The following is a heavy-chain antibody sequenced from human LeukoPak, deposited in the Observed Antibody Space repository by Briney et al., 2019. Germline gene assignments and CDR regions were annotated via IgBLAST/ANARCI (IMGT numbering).Heavy chain of an antibody. CDR3: ARDTGNHVRGVD. Sequence: PGGSLRLSCAASGFTFSSYWMTWVRQAPGKGLEWVANIKEDGSEKYYVDSVKGRFTISRDNAKKSLFLQMNSLRAEDTAIYYCARDTGNHVRGVDWGQGTLVTVSS. V-gene: IGHV3-7*03. CDR1: GFTFSSYW. J-gene: IGHJ4*02. CDR2: IKEDGSEK. D-gene: IGHD3-10*02.